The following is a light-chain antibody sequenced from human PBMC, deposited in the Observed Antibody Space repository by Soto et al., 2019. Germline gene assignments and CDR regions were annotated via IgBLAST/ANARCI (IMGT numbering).Light chain of an antibody. J-gene: IGLJ2*01. CDR1: TGAVTSGHY. CDR2: DTS. V-gene: IGLV7-46*01. Sequence: QAVVPQEPSLTVSPGGTVTLTCGSNTGAVTSGHYPYWFQQKPGQAPRTLIYDTSNKHSWTPARFSGSLLGGKAALTLSGALPEDEAEYYCFLSYSGVRRFAGGTKLTVL. CDR3: FLSYSGVRR.